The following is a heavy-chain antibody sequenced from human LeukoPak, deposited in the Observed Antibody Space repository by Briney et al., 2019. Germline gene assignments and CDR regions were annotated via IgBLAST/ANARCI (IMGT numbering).Heavy chain of an antibody. J-gene: IGHJ4*02. D-gene: IGHD3-16*01. Sequence: ASVKVSCKASGYPFTTYDINWVRQAPGQGLEWVAWMNPNSGNTGYAQKFQGRVTMTRNTSISTAYMELSSLRSEDTAVYYCARAYRDFDYWGQGTLVTVSS. CDR2: MNPNSGNT. CDR3: ARAYRDFDY. V-gene: IGHV1-8*01. CDR1: GYPFTTYD.